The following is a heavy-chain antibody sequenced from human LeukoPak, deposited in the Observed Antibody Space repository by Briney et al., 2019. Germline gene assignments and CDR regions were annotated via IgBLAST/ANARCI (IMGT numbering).Heavy chain of an antibody. CDR3: ARGGDIVVVPATFDP. CDR1: GGSISSSSYY. Sequence: SETLSLTCTVSGGSISSSSYYWGWIRQPPGKGLEWIGSIYYSGSTYYNPSLKSRVTISVDTSKNQFSLKLSSVTAADTAVYYCARGGDIVVVPATFDPWGQGTLVTVSS. CDR2: IYYSGST. J-gene: IGHJ5*02. V-gene: IGHV4-39*01. D-gene: IGHD2-2*01.